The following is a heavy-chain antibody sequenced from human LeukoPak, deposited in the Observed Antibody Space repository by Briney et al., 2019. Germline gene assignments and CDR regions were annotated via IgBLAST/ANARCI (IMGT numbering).Heavy chain of an antibody. Sequence: PGGSLRLSCAASGFTFSSYSMNWVRRAPGKGLEWVSSISSSSSYIYYADSVKGRFTISRDNAKNSLYLQMNSLRAEDTAVYYCARTSIDSSWYPDYWGQGTLVTVSS. J-gene: IGHJ4*02. CDR3: ARTSIDSSWYPDY. CDR1: GFTFSSYS. CDR2: ISSSSSYI. D-gene: IGHD6-13*01. V-gene: IGHV3-21*01.